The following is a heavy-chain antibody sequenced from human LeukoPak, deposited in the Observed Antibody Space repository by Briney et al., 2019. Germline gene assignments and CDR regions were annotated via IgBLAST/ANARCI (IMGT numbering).Heavy chain of an antibody. CDR2: IKQDGSEK. CDR3: ARVRGYYYMDV. Sequence: GGSLRLSCAASKFTFSTFSMSWVRQAPGKGLEWVANIKQDGSEKHYVDSVKGRFTISRDNAKNSLYLQMNSLRAEDTAVYYCARVRGYYYMDVWGKGTTVTVSS. CDR1: KFTFSTFS. V-gene: IGHV3-7*04. J-gene: IGHJ6*03.